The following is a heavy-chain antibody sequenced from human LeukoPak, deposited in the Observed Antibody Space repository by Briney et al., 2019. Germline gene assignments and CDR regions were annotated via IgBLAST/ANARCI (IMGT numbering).Heavy chain of an antibody. CDR3: ARGGDYGDYVFHY. J-gene: IGHJ4*02. Sequence: PSETLSLTCAVYGGSFSGYYWSWIRQPPGKGLDWIGEINHSGSTNYNPSLKSRVTISVDTSKNQFSLKLYSVTAADTAVYYCARGGDYGDYVFHYWGQGTLVTVSS. D-gene: IGHD4-17*01. V-gene: IGHV4-34*01. CDR2: INHSGST. CDR1: GGSFSGYY.